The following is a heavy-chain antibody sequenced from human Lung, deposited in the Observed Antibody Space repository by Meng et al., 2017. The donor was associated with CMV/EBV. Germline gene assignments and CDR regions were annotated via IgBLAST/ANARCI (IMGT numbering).Heavy chain of an antibody. CDR3: TCKGYSYGDDAFDI. D-gene: IGHD5-18*01. Sequence: SXAASGFTFSPYRMNWVRQAPGKGLEWVSSISSSSSYIYYADSVKGRFTISRDNAKNSLYLQMNSLRAEDTAVYYCTCKGYSYGDDAFDIWCQGTMVTVSS. CDR2: ISSSSSYI. J-gene: IGHJ3*02. V-gene: IGHV3-21*01. CDR1: GFTFSPYR.